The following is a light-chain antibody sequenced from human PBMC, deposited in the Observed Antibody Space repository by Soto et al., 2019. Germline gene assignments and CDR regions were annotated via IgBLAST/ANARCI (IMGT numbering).Light chain of an antibody. V-gene: IGKV1-5*03. CDR1: QSISWW. CDR2: KAS. CDR3: QQYNSAWT. Sequence: DIQMTQSPSTLSASVGDRVTITCRASQSISWWLAGYQQKPGKAPNLLIYKASSLKSGVPSRFSGSGSGTEFTLTISSLQPDDFATYYCQQYNSAWTFGQGTKVDSK. J-gene: IGKJ1*01.